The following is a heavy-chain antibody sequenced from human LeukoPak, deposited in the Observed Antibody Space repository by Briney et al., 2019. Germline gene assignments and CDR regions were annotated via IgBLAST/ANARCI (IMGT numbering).Heavy chain of an antibody. V-gene: IGHV3-74*01. CDR3: ARGGATGIAVAGTIDYYDY. Sequence: GGSLRLSCAASGFTFSSYWMHWVRQAPGKGLVWVSRINSDGGSTSYADSVKGRFTISRDNAKNTLYLQMNSLRAEDTAVYYCARGGATGIAVAGTIDYYDYWGQGTLVTVSS. J-gene: IGHJ4*02. D-gene: IGHD6-19*01. CDR1: GFTFSSYW. CDR2: INSDGGST.